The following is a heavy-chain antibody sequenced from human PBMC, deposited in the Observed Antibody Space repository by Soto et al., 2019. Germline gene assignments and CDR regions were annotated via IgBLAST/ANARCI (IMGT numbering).Heavy chain of an antibody. J-gene: IGHJ3*02. CDR1: GFTFSSFE. V-gene: IGHV3-48*03. CDR3: AREGPADGLDI. CDR2: ISSSGSTK. Sequence: QPGGSLRLSCAASGFTFSSFEMNWVRQAPGKGLECVSYISSSGSTKYYADSVKGRFTISRDNAKNSLFLQMNSLRAEDTAVYYCAREGPADGLDIWGQGTMVTISS.